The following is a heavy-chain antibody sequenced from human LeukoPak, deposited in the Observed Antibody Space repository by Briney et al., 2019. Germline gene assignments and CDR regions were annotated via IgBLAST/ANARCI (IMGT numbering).Heavy chain of an antibody. J-gene: IGHJ4*02. CDR3: ARDKLYYYDSSEYYFDY. D-gene: IGHD3-22*01. V-gene: IGHV3-21*01. CDR2: IGSSSNYI. CDR1: GFTFSDYS. Sequence: GGSLRLSCAASGFTFSDYSMNWVRQAPGKGLEWVSFIGSSSNYIYYANSVEGRFTISRDNAKNSLYLQMNSLRAEDTAVYYCARDKLYYYDSSEYYFDYWGQGTLVTVSS.